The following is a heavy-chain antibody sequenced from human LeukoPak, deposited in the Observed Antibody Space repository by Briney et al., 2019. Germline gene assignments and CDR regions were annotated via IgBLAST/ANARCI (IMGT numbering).Heavy chain of an antibody. Sequence: GASVKVSCKASGYTFTGYYMHWVRQAPGQGLEWMGWINPNSGGTNYAQKFQGRVTMTRDTSISTAYMELSRLRSDDTAVYYCAREIMTTVTHTESWDQGTLVTVSS. D-gene: IGHD4-17*01. V-gene: IGHV1-2*02. CDR3: AREIMTTVTHTES. J-gene: IGHJ4*02. CDR2: INPNSGGT. CDR1: GYTFTGYY.